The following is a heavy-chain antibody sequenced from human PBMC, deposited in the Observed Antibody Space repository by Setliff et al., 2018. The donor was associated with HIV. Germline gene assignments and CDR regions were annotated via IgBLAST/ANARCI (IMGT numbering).Heavy chain of an antibody. CDR2: IYPNTGGT. J-gene: IGHJ4*02. CDR3: ARGAEDLAINPPSFDYYFDY. V-gene: IGHV1-2*02. D-gene: IGHD3-9*01. CDR1: GYTFTEYY. Sequence: ASVKVSCKASGYTFTEYYIHWVRQAPGQGLEWMGWIYPNTGGTNYAQKFQGRVTMTGDTSISTAYMELSRLRSDDTALYYCARGAEDLAINPPSFDYYFDYWGQGTPVTVSS.